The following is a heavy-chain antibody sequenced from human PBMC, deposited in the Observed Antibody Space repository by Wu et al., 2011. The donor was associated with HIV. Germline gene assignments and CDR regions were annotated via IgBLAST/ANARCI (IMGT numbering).Heavy chain of an antibody. J-gene: IGHJ6*03. CDR3: ARDYDYYYEXSGYYNYYMDV. D-gene: IGHD3-22*01. V-gene: IGHV1-2*02. CDR2: INPNSGGT. Sequence: QVQLVQSGAEVKKPGASVKVSCKASGYTFTGYYMHWVRQAPGQGLEWMGWINPNSGGTNYAQKFQGRVTMTRDTSISTAYMELSRLRSDDTAVYYCARDYDYYYEXSGYYNYYMDVWGKGTTVTVSS. CDR1: GYTFTGYY.